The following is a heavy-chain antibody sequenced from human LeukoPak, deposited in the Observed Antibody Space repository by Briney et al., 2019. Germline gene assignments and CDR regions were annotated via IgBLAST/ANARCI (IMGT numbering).Heavy chain of an antibody. CDR1: GFTFDDYA. V-gene: IGHV3-9*01. Sequence: PGRSLRLSCAASGFTFDDYAMHWVRQAPGKGLEWVSGISWNSGSIGYADSVKGRFTITRDNAKNSLYLQMNSLRAEDTALYYCAKDAPYVRWFDPWGQGTLVTVSS. CDR2: ISWNSGSI. D-gene: IGHD3-16*01. J-gene: IGHJ5*02. CDR3: AKDAPYVRWFDP.